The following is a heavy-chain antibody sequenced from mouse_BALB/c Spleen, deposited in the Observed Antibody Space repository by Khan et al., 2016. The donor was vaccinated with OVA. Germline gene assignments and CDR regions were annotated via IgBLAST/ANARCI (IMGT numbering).Heavy chain of an antibody. CDR1: GYTFTSYD. Sequence: QVRLQQSGPELVKPGALVKISCKASGYTFTSYDVNWVKQRPGQGLEWIGWIYPGDDSTKYNEKFKGKATLTADRSSSTAYMQLSSLTSEKSAVYFCAREGLRGGALDYWGQGTSVTVSS. J-gene: IGHJ4*01. CDR2: IYPGDDST. V-gene: IGHV1S56*01. CDR3: AREGLRGGALDY. D-gene: IGHD2-4*01.